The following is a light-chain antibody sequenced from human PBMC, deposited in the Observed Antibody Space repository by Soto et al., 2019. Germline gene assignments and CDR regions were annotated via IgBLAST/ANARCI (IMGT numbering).Light chain of an antibody. CDR2: EVS. V-gene: IGLV2-14*01. CDR1: SXDVGGHNY. J-gene: IGLJ1*01. Sequence: QSALTQPASVSGSPGQSITISCTGTSXDVGGHNYVSWYQQHPGKAPKLMIYEVSNRPSGVSNRFSGSKSGNTASLTISGLQAEDEADYYCSSYIRSNTLYVFGSGTRSPS. CDR3: SSYIRSNTLYV.